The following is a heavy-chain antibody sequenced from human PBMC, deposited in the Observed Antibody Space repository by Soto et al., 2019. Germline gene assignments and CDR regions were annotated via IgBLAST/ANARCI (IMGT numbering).Heavy chain of an antibody. CDR3: ARGVGSFWSGRYYYYYGMDV. CDR2: INHSGST. Sequence: SETLSLTCAVYGGSFSGCYWSWIRQPPGKGLEWIGEINHSGSTNYNPSLKSRVTISVDTSKNQFSLKLSSVTAADTAVYYCARGVGSFWSGRYYYYYGMDVWGQGTTVTVSS. D-gene: IGHD3-3*01. CDR1: GGSFSGCY. J-gene: IGHJ6*02. V-gene: IGHV4-34*01.